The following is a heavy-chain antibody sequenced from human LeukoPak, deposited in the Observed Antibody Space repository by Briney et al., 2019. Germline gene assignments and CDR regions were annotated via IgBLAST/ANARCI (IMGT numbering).Heavy chain of an antibody. Sequence: ASVKVSCKASGYTFTGYYMHWVRQAPGQGLEWMGWINPNSGGTNYAQKFQGRVTMTRDTSISTAYMELSRLKADDTAMYYCASEYCSGGSCHFDYWGQGTLVTVSS. D-gene: IGHD2-15*01. CDR2: INPNSGGT. CDR3: ASEYCSGGSCHFDY. V-gene: IGHV1-2*02. CDR1: GYTFTGYY. J-gene: IGHJ4*02.